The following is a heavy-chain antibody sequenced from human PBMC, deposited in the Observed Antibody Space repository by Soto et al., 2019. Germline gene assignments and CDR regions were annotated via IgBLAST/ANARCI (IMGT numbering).Heavy chain of an antibody. Sequence: QVQLQESGPGLVKPSGTLSLTCAVSGGSISSSNWWSWVRQPPGKGLEWIGEIYHSGSTNYNPSLKRRVTISEDKSKNQFSLKLSSVIAADTAVYYCARVSGSDYYGMDVWGQGTTVTVSS. D-gene: IGHD1-26*01. V-gene: IGHV4-4*02. J-gene: IGHJ6*02. CDR2: IYHSGST. CDR1: GGSISSSNW. CDR3: ARVSGSDYYGMDV.